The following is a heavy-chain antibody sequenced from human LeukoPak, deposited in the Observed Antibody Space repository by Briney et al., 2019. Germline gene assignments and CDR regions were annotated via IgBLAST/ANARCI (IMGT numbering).Heavy chain of an antibody. CDR1: GFAFSSYW. D-gene: IGHD3-10*01. J-gene: IGHJ4*02. V-gene: IGHV3-74*01. Sequence: HGGSLRLSCAASGFAFSSYWMHWVRQAPGQGLVWVSHINSDGSSTTYADSVKGRFTISRDNAKNTLYLQMNSLRAEDTAVYYCARDDIGKGIDYWGQGTLVTVSS. CDR3: ARDDIGKGIDY. CDR2: INSDGSST.